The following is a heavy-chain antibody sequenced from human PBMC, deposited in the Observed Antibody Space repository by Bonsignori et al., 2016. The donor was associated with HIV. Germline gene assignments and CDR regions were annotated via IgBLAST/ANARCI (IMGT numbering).Heavy chain of an antibody. D-gene: IGHD2-2*01. CDR2: ISAYNGNT. CDR3: ARGAYCSSTSCYLGY. Sequence: ASVKVSCKASGYTFTSYGISWVRQAPGQGLEWMGWISAYNGNTNYAQKLQGRVTMTTDTSTSTAYMELRSLRSDDTAVYYCARGAYCSSTSCYLGYWGQGTLVTVSS. CDR1: GYTFTSYG. V-gene: IGHV1-18*01. J-gene: IGHJ4*02.